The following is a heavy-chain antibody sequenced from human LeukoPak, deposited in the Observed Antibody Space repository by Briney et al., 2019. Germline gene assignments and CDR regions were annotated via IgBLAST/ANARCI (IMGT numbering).Heavy chain of an antibody. D-gene: IGHD6-19*01. CDR3: ARARIAVAGFDY. J-gene: IGHJ4*02. Sequence: SVKVSCKASGGTFISYAISWVRQAPGQGLEWMGGIIPIFGTANYAQKFQGRVTITADESTSTAYMELSSLRSEDTAVYYCARARIAVAGFDYWGQGTLVTVSS. V-gene: IGHV1-69*01. CDR2: IIPIFGTA. CDR1: GGTFISYA.